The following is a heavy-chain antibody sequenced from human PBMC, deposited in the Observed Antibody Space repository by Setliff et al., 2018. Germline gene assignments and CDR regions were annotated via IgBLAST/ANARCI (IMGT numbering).Heavy chain of an antibody. CDR1: GDSISSGNFY. CDR3: AKEYVVNSFVSNSHQHYGLDV. Sequence: SETLSLTCTVSGDSISSGNFYWTWIRQPAGQGLEWIGRIYSSGSPSYNPSLESRVTIPRDTSKNLFSLRLKSVTAADTAVYYCAKEYVVNSFVSNSHQHYGLDVWGQGTTVTVSS. J-gene: IGHJ6*02. V-gene: IGHV4-61*02. CDR2: IYSSGSP. D-gene: IGHD2-21*01.